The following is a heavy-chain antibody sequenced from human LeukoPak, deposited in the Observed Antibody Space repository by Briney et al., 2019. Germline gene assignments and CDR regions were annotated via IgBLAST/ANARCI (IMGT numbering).Heavy chain of an antibody. D-gene: IGHD3-22*01. CDR3: TKDYDTVGYYSSDY. J-gene: IGHJ4*02. V-gene: IGHV3-23*01. CDR2: LSGSGTTT. Sequence: GGSRRLSCAASGLTFADYAMSWVRQVPGKGLEWVTTLSGSGTTTFYANSVKGRFTISRDSSKNTLYLQMNSLRAADTALYYCTKDYDTVGYYSSDYWGQGTLVTVSS. CDR1: GLTFADYA.